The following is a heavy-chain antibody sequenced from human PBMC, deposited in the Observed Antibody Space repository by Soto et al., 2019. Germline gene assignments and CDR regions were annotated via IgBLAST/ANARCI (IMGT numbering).Heavy chain of an antibody. Sequence: EVQLVESGGGLVQPGGSLRLSCAASGFTFSSYWMHWVRQAPGKGLVWVSRINSDESTTSYADPVKGRFTISRDNAKNTLYLQMTSLRAEDTAVYYCARYSSGGYGFNHWGQGTLVTVSS. D-gene: IGHD6-19*01. CDR1: GFTFSSYW. J-gene: IGHJ5*02. CDR2: INSDESTT. CDR3: ARYSSGGYGFNH. V-gene: IGHV3-74*01.